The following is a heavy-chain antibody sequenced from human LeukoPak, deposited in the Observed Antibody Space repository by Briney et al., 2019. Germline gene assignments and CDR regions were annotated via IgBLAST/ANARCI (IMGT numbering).Heavy chain of an antibody. Sequence: SETLPLTCAVSGSSISSGYYWGWIRQPPGKGLEWIGRISPRGNTNYNPSLNSRVTISLDTSTNQFSLKLRSVTAADTAAYYCAGGGHSYGTFDSWGRGALVSVSS. D-gene: IGHD3-16*01. CDR3: AGGGHSYGTFDS. CDR2: ISPRGNT. CDR1: GSSISSGYY. J-gene: IGHJ4*02. V-gene: IGHV4-38-2*01.